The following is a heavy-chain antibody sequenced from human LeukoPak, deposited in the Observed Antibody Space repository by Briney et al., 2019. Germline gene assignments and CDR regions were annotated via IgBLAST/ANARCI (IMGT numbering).Heavy chain of an antibody. CDR1: GYSFISYW. CDR3: ARRFCTSSSCYDYFDY. CDR2: IYPGDSDT. Sequence: GESLKTSCEGSGYSFISYWIGWVRQMPGKGLEWMGIIYPGDSDTRYSPSFQGQVTISVDKSISTAYLQWSSLKASDTAMYYCARRFCTSSSCYDYFDYWGQGILVTVSS. V-gene: IGHV5-51*01. D-gene: IGHD3-22*01. J-gene: IGHJ4*02.